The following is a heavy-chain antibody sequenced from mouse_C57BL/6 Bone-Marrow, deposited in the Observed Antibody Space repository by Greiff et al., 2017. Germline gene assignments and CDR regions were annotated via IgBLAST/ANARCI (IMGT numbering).Heavy chain of an antibody. V-gene: IGHV1-53*01. CDR3: ARKEITTVVDMDY. Sequence: QVQLQQPGTELVKPGASVKLSCKASGYTFTSYWMHWVKQRPGQGLEWIGNINPSNGGTNYNEKFKSKTTLTVDKASSTAYMQLSSLTSEDSAVYYCARKEITTVVDMDYWGQGTSVTVSS. D-gene: IGHD1-1*01. CDR2: INPSNGGT. CDR1: GYTFTSYW. J-gene: IGHJ4*01.